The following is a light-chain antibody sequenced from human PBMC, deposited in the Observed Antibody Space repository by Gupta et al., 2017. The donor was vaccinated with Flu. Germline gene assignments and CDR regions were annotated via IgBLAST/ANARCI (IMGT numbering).Light chain of an antibody. V-gene: IGLV2-14*01. Sequence: QSALTQPASVSGSPGQSITISCTGTSSDVGGYDSVSWYQQHPGKTPKGMIYDVSNRPAGVSNRFSGSKSGNTASLTISGLQAEDEADYYCSSYTDSHTLLFGGGTKLTVL. CDR2: DVS. CDR3: SSYTDSHTLL. CDR1: SSDVGGYDS. J-gene: IGLJ2*01.